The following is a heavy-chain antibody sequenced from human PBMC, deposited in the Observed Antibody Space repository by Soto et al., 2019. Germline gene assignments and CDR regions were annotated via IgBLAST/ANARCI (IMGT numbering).Heavy chain of an antibody. CDR2: INPSGGST. D-gene: IGHD3-3*01. V-gene: IGHV1-46*01. Sequence: ASVKVSCKASGFTFTSSAVHWVRQAPGQGLEWMGIINPSGGSTSYAQKFQGRVTMTRDTSTSTVYMELSSLRSEDTAVYYCARGDYDFWSGSAADYYGMDVWGQGTTVTVS. CDR1: GFTFTSSA. J-gene: IGHJ6*02. CDR3: ARGDYDFWSGSAADYYGMDV.